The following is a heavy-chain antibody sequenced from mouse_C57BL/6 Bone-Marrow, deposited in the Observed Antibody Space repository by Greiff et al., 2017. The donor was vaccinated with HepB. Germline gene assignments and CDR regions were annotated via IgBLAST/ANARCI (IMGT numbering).Heavy chain of an antibody. Sequence: VLLQQSGAVLARPGASVKLSCKSSGYTFTSYGISWVKQRTGQGLEWIGEIYPRSGNTYYNEKFKGKPTLNADKSSSTSYMELRSLTSEDSAVYFCARYSNYDFDYWDQGNTLTVSS. CDR2: IYPRSGNT. CDR1: GYTFTSYG. CDR3: ARYSNYDFDY. J-gene: IGHJ2*01. V-gene: IGHV1-81*01. D-gene: IGHD2-5*01.